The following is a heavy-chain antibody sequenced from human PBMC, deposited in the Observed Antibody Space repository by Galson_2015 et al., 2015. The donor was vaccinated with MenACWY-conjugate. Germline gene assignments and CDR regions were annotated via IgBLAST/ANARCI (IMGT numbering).Heavy chain of an antibody. Sequence: SLRLSCAASGYTFSTYAMTWVRQAPGKGLEWVSSISSSGGSPYYADSVKGRFTISRDNSKNTLYLQMNNLRAEDTAIYYCAKDIAVDGMWYFDYWGKGTPVTVSS. CDR3: AKDIAVDGMWYFDY. CDR1: GYTFSTYA. D-gene: IGHD6-19*01. CDR2: ISSSGGSP. J-gene: IGHJ4*02. V-gene: IGHV3-23*01.